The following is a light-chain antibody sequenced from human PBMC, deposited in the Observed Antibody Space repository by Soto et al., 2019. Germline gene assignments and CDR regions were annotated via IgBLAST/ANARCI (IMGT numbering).Light chain of an antibody. J-gene: IGKJ5*01. Sequence: EVVMRQSPATLSVSPVEVATLSCMASQGIGDTLAWYQHKPGQTPRLLIYDTSTRATGVPTRFSGSGSGTDFTLTIRSLEPEDFAVYYCQQRSDWPPINFGQGKRRAIK. CDR2: DTS. V-gene: IGKV3D-11*03. CDR3: QQRSDWPPIN. CDR1: QGIGDT.